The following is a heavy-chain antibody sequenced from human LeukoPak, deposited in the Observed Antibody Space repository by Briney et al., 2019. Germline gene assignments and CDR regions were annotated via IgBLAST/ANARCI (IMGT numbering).Heavy chain of an antibody. V-gene: IGHV3-21*01. CDR3: ARDPSIVVVPDDY. Sequence: PGGSLRLSCAAFGFTFSSYSMNWVRQAPGKGLGWVSSISSSSSYIYYADSVKGRFTISRDNAKNSLYLQMNSLRAEDTAVYYCARDPSIVVVPDDYWGQGTLVTVPS. D-gene: IGHD2-15*01. CDR2: ISSSSSYI. CDR1: GFTFSSYS. J-gene: IGHJ4*02.